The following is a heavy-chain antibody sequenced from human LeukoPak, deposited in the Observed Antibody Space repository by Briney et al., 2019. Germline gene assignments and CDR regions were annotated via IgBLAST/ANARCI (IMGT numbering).Heavy chain of an antibody. V-gene: IGHV1-69*05. Sequence: SVKVSCKASGGTFSSYAISWVRQAPGQGLEWMGGIIPIFGTANYAQKFQGRVTITTDESTSTAYMELSSLRSEDTAVYYCARATLRYFDWLFAVHYYYMDVWGKGTTVTASS. CDR1: GGTFSSYA. D-gene: IGHD3-9*01. CDR2: IIPIFGTA. CDR3: ARATLRYFDWLFAVHYYYMDV. J-gene: IGHJ6*03.